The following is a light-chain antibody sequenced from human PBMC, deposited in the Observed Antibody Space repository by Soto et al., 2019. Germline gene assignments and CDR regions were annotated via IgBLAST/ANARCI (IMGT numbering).Light chain of an antibody. CDR3: SSYTSSSTLYVV. Sequence: QSALTQPTSVSGSTGESITISCTGTSSDVGGYNYVSWYQQHPGKAPKLMIYDVSNRPSGVSNRFSGSKSGNTASLTISGLQAEDEADYYCSSYTSSSTLYVVFGGGTKVTV. CDR1: SSDVGGYNY. J-gene: IGLJ2*01. CDR2: DVS. V-gene: IGLV2-14*01.